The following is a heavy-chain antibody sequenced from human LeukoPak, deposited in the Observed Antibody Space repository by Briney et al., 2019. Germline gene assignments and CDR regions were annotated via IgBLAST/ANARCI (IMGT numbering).Heavy chain of an antibody. Sequence: GGSLRLSCAASGFTFSSSWMGWAREAPGKGLEWVANIKEDGSWKHYAVSVQGRFTISRDNAKNSLYLQMNSLRAEDTAVYYCARDRGWYHADSWGQGTLVTVSS. CDR3: ARDRGWYHADS. CDR2: IKEDGSWK. J-gene: IGHJ4*02. V-gene: IGHV3-7*01. CDR1: GFTFSSSW. D-gene: IGHD6-19*01.